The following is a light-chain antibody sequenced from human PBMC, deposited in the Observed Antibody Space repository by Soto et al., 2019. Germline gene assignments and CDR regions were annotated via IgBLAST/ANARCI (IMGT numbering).Light chain of an antibody. CDR3: PQSYISLT. CDR2: TAS. CDR1: QSIDRY. V-gene: IGKV1-39*01. J-gene: IGKJ4*01. Sequence: DIQMTQSPSSLSASVGDRVTITCRASQSIDRYLNWYQQKPGKAPKLLIHTASSLHSGVPSRFSGSGSGTEFTLTISSLQPEDFAIYFCPQSYISLTFGGGTKVDIK.